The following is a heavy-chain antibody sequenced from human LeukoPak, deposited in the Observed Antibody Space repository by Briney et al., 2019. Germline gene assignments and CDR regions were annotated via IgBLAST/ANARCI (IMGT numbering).Heavy chain of an antibody. Sequence: ASVKVSCKASGYTFTSYDINWVRHATGQGLEWMGWMNPNSGNTGYAQKFQGRVTITRNTSISTAYMELSSLRSEDTAVYYCARWAWYDSSGIAFDPWGQGTLVTVSS. CDR1: GYTFTSYD. CDR2: MNPNSGNT. D-gene: IGHD3-22*01. CDR3: ARWAWYDSSGIAFDP. J-gene: IGHJ5*02. V-gene: IGHV1-8*03.